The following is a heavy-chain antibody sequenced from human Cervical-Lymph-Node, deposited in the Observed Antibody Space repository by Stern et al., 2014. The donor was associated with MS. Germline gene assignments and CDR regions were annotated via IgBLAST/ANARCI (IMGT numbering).Heavy chain of an antibody. CDR3: ARGSSTTFPFFDY. V-gene: IGHV1-3*01. Sequence: QVQLMQSGAEVRKPGASVKVSCSASGYSFSSHAVHWVRPAPGQRLEWLGWINGGQGDTKYSHKFRGRVTITRDTSASTAYLELSILTSEDTAVYSCARGSSTTFPFFDYWGQGSLVTVSS. CDR2: INGGQGDT. D-gene: IGHD6-13*01. CDR1: GYSFSSHA. J-gene: IGHJ4*02.